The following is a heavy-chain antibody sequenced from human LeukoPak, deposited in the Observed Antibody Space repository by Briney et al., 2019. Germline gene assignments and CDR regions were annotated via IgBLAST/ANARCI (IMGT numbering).Heavy chain of an antibody. CDR3: ARERRGNYFAFES. V-gene: IGHV3-11*05. Sequence: PGGSLRLSCAASGFSVSDYYMSWIRQSPGKGLEWISYITSSAGSTKYADSVKGRSTISKDKAKNSVALQMNSLKSEDTAVYYCARERRGNYFAFESWGQGTLVTVSS. CDR1: GFSVSDYY. CDR2: ITSSAGST. J-gene: IGHJ4*02. D-gene: IGHD3-16*01.